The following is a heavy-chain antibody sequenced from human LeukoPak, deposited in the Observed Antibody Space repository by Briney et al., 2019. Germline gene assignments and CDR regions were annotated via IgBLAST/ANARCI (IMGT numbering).Heavy chain of an antibody. D-gene: IGHD5/OR15-5a*01. J-gene: IGHJ4*02. CDR3: ARDPTQYLRYGHFDY. Sequence: GGSLRLSCAASGFTFSSYSMNWVRQAPGKGLEWVSSISSSSSYIYYADSVKGRFTISRDNAKNSLYLQMNSLRAEDTAVYYCARDPTQYLRYGHFDYWGQGTLVTVSS. V-gene: IGHV3-21*01. CDR1: GFTFSSYS. CDR2: ISSSSSYI.